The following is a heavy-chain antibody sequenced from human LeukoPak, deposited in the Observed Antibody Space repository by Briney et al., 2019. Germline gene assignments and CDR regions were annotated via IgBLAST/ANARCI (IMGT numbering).Heavy chain of an antibody. D-gene: IGHD5-18*01. CDR1: GGTFSSYA. J-gene: IGHJ6*03. V-gene: IGHV1-69*06. Sequence: SVKVSCKASGGTFSSYAISWVRQAPGQGLEWMGGIIPIFGTANYTQKFQGRVTITADKSTSTAYMELSSLRSEDTAVYYCARAGQLWDYYYYYMDVWGKGTTVTVSS. CDR3: ARAGQLWDYYYYYMDV. CDR2: IIPIFGTA.